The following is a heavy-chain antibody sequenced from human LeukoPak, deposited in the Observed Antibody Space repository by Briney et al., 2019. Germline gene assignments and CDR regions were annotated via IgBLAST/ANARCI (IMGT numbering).Heavy chain of an antibody. V-gene: IGHV3-23*01. CDR1: GFTFNNYA. J-gene: IGHJ4*02. CDR2: ISGSGGST. D-gene: IGHD4-17*01. Sequence: GGSLRLSCAASGFTFNNYAVIWVRQAPGKGLEWVSAISGSGGSTYYADSVKGRFTISRDNSKNTLFLQTNSLRAEDTAVYYCAKDHSVTPYYFDYWGEGTLVTVSS. CDR3: AKDHSVTPYYFDY.